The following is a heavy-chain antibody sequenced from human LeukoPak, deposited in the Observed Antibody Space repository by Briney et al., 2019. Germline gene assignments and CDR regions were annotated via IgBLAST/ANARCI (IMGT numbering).Heavy chain of an antibody. J-gene: IGHJ4*02. CDR3: AKSWCYDSSGYYPFDY. D-gene: IGHD3-22*01. Sequence: GGSLRLSCAASGFTFSNCAMSWVRQAPGKGLEWVSTINASGGSTYYADSVKGRFTISRDNSKNTLYLQMNSLRAEDTAVYYCAKSWCYDSSGYYPFDYWGQGTLVTVSS. CDR1: GFTFSNCA. CDR2: INASGGST. V-gene: IGHV3-23*01.